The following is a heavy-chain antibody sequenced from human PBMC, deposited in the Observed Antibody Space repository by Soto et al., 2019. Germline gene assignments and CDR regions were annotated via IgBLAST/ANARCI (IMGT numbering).Heavy chain of an antibody. V-gene: IGHV1-8*01. D-gene: IGHD3-22*01. J-gene: IGHJ4*02. CDR3: ARISNTYYYDSSGYECDY. Sequence: ASVKVSCKASGYTFTSYDINWVRQATGQGLEWMGWMNPNSGNTGYAQKFQGRVTMTRHTSISTAYIELSNLRSEDTAVYYCARISNTYYYDSSGYECDYWGQGTLVNVSS. CDR1: GYTFTSYD. CDR2: MNPNSGNT.